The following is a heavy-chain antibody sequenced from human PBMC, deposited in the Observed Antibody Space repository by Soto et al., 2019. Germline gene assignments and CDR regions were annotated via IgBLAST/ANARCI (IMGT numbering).Heavy chain of an antibody. D-gene: IGHD3-10*01. J-gene: IGHJ6*02. CDR2: IIPIFGTA. V-gene: IGHV1-69*13. CDR3: ARDQGTMVRGVIMTYGMDV. CDR1: GGTFSSYA. Sequence: SVKVSCKASGGTFSSYAISWVRQVPGQGLEWMGGIIPIFGTANYAQKFQGRVTITADESTSTAYMELSSLRSEDTAVYYCARDQGTMVRGVIMTYGMDVWGQGTTVTVSS.